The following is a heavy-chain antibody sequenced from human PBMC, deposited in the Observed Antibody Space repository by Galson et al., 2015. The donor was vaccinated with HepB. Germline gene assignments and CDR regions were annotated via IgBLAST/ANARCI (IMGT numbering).Heavy chain of an antibody. Sequence: CAISGDSVSSNSAAWNWIRQSPSRGLEWLGRTYYRSKWYNDYAVSVKSRITINPDTSKNQFSLQLNSVTPEDTAVYYCAREPNSSSWYYYYYGLDVWGQGTTVTVSS. V-gene: IGHV6-1*01. D-gene: IGHD6-13*01. CDR1: GDSVSSNSAA. CDR2: TYYRSKWYN. CDR3: AREPNSSSWYYYYYGLDV. J-gene: IGHJ6*02.